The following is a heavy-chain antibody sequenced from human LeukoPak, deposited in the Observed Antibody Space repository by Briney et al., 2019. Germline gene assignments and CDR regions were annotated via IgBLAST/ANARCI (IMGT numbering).Heavy chain of an antibody. V-gene: IGHV4-39*07. Sequence: ASETLSLTCTVSGYSISTSNYYWGWIRQPPGKGLEWIGNIFYSGSTYYSPSLKSRVTISLDTSRNQFSLKLNSATAADTAVYYCARALGPYGSGSSYYFDHWGQGTLLTVSP. D-gene: IGHD3-10*01. CDR1: GYSISTSNYY. CDR2: IFYSGST. J-gene: IGHJ4*02. CDR3: ARALGPYGSGSSYYFDH.